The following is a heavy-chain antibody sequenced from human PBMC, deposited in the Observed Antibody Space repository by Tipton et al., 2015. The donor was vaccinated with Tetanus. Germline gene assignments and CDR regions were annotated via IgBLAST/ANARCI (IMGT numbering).Heavy chain of an antibody. Sequence: TLSLTCTVSGGSISSGGYYWSWIRQHPGKGLEWIGYIYYSGSTYYNPSLKSRVTISVDTSKNQFSLKLRSVTAADTAVYYCARRSVSARFDDWGQGAQVTVSS. CDR1: GGSISSGGYY. V-gene: IGHV4-31*03. J-gene: IGHJ4*02. CDR2: IYYSGST. D-gene: IGHD6-6*01. CDR3: ARRSVSARFDD.